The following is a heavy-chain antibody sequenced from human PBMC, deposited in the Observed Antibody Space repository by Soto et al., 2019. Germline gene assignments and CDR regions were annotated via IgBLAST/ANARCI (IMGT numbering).Heavy chain of an antibody. Sequence: EVQLLESGGGLVQPGGSLRLSCAASGFTFSSYAMSWVRQAPGKGLEWVSAISGSGGSTYYADSVKGRFTISRDNSKNTLYLQMNSLRAEDTAVYYCAKVEAQGYSSGWVLGYWGQGTLVTVSS. V-gene: IGHV3-23*01. D-gene: IGHD6-19*01. CDR2: ISGSGGST. CDR3: AKVEAQGYSSGWVLGY. J-gene: IGHJ4*02. CDR1: GFTFSSYA.